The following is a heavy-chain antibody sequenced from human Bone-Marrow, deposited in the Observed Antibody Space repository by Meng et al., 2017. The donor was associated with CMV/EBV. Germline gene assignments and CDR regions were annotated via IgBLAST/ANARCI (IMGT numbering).Heavy chain of an antibody. Sequence: ASVKGSCKASGYTFTSYDINWVRQATGQGLEWMGWMNPNSGNTGYAQKFQGRVTITRNTSISTAYMELSSLRSEDTAVYYCARAWGRLFDWSYTGYGMDVSGQRTTVTVSS. CDR1: GYTFTSYD. V-gene: IGHV1-8*03. CDR2: MNPNSGNT. D-gene: IGHD3-9*01. J-gene: IGHJ6*02. CDR3: ARAWGRLFDWSYTGYGMDV.